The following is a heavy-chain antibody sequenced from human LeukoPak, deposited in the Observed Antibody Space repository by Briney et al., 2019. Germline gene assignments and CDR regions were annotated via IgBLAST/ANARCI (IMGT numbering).Heavy chain of an antibody. D-gene: IGHD3-9*01. CDR2: IKEDGSEK. Sequence: GGYLRLSCAASGFTFSNYWMSWVRQAPGKGLEWVANIKEDGSEKYHVDSVKGRFTISRDNGKNSLYLQMNSLRAEDTAVYYCTRDPLRRFDYWGQGTLVTVSS. CDR1: GFTFSNYW. CDR3: TRDPLRRFDY. V-gene: IGHV3-7*03. J-gene: IGHJ4*02.